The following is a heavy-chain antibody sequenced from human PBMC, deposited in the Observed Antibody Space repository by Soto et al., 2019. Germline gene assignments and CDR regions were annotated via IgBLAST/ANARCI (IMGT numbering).Heavy chain of an antibody. J-gene: IGHJ6*02. CDR2: IIPIFGTA. V-gene: IGHV1-69*13. Sequence: SVKVSCKASVGTFSSYAISWVRQAPGQGLEWMGGIIPIFGTANYAQKFQGRVTITADESTSTAYMELSSLRSEDTAVYYCARGGIRIVVVTAIPDGMDVWGQGTTVTVSS. D-gene: IGHD2-21*02. CDR3: ARGGIRIVVVTAIPDGMDV. CDR1: VGTFSSYA.